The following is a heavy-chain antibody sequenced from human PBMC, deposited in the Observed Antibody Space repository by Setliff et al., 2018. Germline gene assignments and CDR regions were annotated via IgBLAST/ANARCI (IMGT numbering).Heavy chain of an antibody. CDR3: ATLHVDRNAFDI. V-gene: IGHV1-24*01. CDR1: GYTFTSHD. J-gene: IGHJ3*02. Sequence: GASVKVSCKASGYTFTSHDINWVRQAPGKGLEWMGGFDPEDGETIYAQKFQGRVTMTEDTSTDTAYMELSSLRSEDTAVYYCATLHVDRNAFDIWGQGTMVTVSS. D-gene: IGHD5-12*01. CDR2: FDPEDGET.